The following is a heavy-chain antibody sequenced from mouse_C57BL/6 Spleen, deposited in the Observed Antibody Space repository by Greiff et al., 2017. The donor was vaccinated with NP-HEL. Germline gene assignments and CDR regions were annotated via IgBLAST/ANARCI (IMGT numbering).Heavy chain of an antibody. Sequence: VKLMESGAELVRPGASVKLSCKASGYTFTDYYINWVKQRPGQGLEWIARIYPGSGNTYYNEKFKGKATLTAEKSSSTAYMQLSSLTSEDSAVYFCARGDSNYRYAMDYWGQGTSVTVSS. D-gene: IGHD2-5*01. J-gene: IGHJ4*01. CDR3: ARGDSNYRYAMDY. CDR1: GYTFTDYY. CDR2: IYPGSGNT. V-gene: IGHV1-76*01.